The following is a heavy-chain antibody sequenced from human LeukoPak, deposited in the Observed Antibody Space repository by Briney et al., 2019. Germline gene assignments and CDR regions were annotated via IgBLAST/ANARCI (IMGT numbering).Heavy chain of an antibody. J-gene: IGHJ6*04. CDR2: ISSSSSYI. V-gene: IGHV3-21*01. Sequence: PGGSLRLSCAASGFTFSSYSMNWVRQAPGKGLEWVSSISSSSSYIYYADSVKGRFTISRDNAKNSLYLQMNSLRAEDTAVYYCARVRGLRFLEPLSVWGKGTTVTVSS. D-gene: IGHD3-3*01. CDR1: GFTFSSYS. CDR3: ARVRGLRFLEPLSV.